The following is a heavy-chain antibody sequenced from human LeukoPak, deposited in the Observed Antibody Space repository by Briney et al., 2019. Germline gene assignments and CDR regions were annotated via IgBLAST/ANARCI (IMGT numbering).Heavy chain of an antibody. CDR1: GFTISNYD. V-gene: IGHV3-30*03. D-gene: IGHD1-26*01. J-gene: IGHJ4*02. CDR3: TRDMGGTYFDY. Sequence: LPGRSLRRSCAASGFTISNYDMHWVRQAPGKGLEWVALISYDGSNKYYADSVKGRFTISRDNSKNTLYLQMNSLRAEDTAVYYCTRDMGGTYFDYWGQGTLVTVSS. CDR2: ISYDGSNK.